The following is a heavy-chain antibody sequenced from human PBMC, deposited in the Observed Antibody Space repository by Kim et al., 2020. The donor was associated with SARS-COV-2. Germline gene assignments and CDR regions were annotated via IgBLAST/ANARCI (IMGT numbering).Heavy chain of an antibody. CDR3: ARASLTMIVVGGAFDI. CDR1: GGSISSGGYY. CDR2: IYYSGST. Sequence: SETLSLTCTVSGGSISSGGYYWSWIRQLPGKGLEWIAYIYYSGSTYYNPSLKSRVTISVDTSKNQFSLKLSSVTAAVTAVYYCARASLTMIVVGGAFDICGQGTMVTVSS. D-gene: IGHD3-22*01. V-gene: IGHV4-31*03. J-gene: IGHJ3*02.